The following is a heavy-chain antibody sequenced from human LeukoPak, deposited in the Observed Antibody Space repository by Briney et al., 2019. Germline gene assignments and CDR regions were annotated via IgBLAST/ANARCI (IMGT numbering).Heavy chain of an antibody. V-gene: IGHV3-30*18. D-gene: IGHD3-9*01. CDR1: GFTFSSYG. J-gene: IGHJ4*02. CDR3: AKGEYYDILTGYPPTD. CDR2: ISYGGSNK. Sequence: GGSLRLSCAASGFTFSSYGMHWVRQAPGKGLEWVAVISYGGSNKYYADSVKGRFTISRDNSKNTLYLQMNSLRAEDTAVYYCAKGEYYDILTGYPPTDWGQGTLVTVSS.